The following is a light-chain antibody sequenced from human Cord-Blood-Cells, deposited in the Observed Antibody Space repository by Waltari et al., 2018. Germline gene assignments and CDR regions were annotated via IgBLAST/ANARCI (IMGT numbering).Light chain of an antibody. CDR1: SSDVGGYNY. Sequence: QSALTQPRSVSGSPGQSVTISCTGTSSDVGGYNYVSCYQQHPGKAPKLMIYVVSKRPLGVPDRFDGSKSGNTASLTISGLQAEDEADYYCCAYAGSTWVFGGGTKLTVL. V-gene: IGLV2-11*01. CDR2: VVS. J-gene: IGLJ3*02. CDR3: CAYAGSTWV.